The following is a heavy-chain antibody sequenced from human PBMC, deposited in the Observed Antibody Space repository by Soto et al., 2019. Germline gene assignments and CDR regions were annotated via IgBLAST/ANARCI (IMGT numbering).Heavy chain of an antibody. Sequence: QVTLKESGPVLVKPTETLTLTCTVSGFSLSNARMGVSWIRQPPGKALEWLAHIFSNDEKSYSTSLKSRLTIAKDTSKSQVVLTMTNMDPVDTATYYCAHGRYCSGGSCYSTDYYYYGMDVWGQGTTVTVSS. J-gene: IGHJ6*02. CDR2: IFSNDEK. D-gene: IGHD2-15*01. CDR3: AHGRYCSGGSCYSTDYYYYGMDV. V-gene: IGHV2-26*01. CDR1: GFSLSNARMG.